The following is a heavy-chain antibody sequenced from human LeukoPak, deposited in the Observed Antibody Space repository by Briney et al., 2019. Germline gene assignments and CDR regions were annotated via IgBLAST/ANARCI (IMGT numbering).Heavy chain of an antibody. CDR2: IIPIFGTG. CDR1: GGTFSSYA. CDR3: TPEAPSNGFDH. J-gene: IGHJ4*02. D-gene: IGHD2-8*01. Sequence: GASVKVSCKASGGTFSSYAISWVRQAPGQGLEWMGGIIPIFGTGNYAQKFQGRVTITADESTSTAYMELSSLRSEDTAVYYCTPEAPSNGFDHWGQGTLVTVSS. V-gene: IGHV1-69*13.